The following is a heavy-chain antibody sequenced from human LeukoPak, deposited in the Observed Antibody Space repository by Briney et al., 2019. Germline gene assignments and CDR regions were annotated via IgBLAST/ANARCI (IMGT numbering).Heavy chain of an antibody. CDR2: IYYSGST. CDR3: ARAPTVGATEDAFDI. Sequence: SETLSLTCTVSGGSISSYYWSWIRQPPGKGLKWIGYIYYSGSTNYNPSLKSRVTISVDTSKNQFSLKLSSVTAADTAVYYCARAPTVGATEDAFDIWGQGTMVTVSS. J-gene: IGHJ3*02. D-gene: IGHD1-26*01. CDR1: GGSISSYY. V-gene: IGHV4-59*01.